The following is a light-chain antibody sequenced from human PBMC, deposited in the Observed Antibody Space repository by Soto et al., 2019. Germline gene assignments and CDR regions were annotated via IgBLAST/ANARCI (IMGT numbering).Light chain of an antibody. CDR3: VACDDSLNGYVV. Sequence: QSVLTQPPSASGTPGQRVTISCSGSSSNIGSNTVNWYQQLPGTAPKLVIYSNNQRPSGVPDRFSGSKSGTSASLAISGLQSEDEADYYCVACDDSLNGYVVFGGGT. J-gene: IGLJ2*01. CDR2: SNN. V-gene: IGLV1-44*01. CDR1: SSNIGSNT.